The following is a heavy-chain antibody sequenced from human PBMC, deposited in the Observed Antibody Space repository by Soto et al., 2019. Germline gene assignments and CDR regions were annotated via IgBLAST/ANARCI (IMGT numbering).Heavy chain of an antibody. CDR1: GGSISSGGYS. CDR3: ARAGGLGAVAVDS. D-gene: IGHD6-19*01. CDR2: IYHSGT. Sequence: QLQLQESGSGRVKPSQTLSLTCAVSGGSISSGGYSWSWIRQPPGKGLEWIGYIYHSGTYYNPSLKSRVTISVDRSKNQFSLKLSSVTAADTAVYYCARAGGLGAVAVDSWGQGTLVTVSS. V-gene: IGHV4-30-2*01. J-gene: IGHJ4*02.